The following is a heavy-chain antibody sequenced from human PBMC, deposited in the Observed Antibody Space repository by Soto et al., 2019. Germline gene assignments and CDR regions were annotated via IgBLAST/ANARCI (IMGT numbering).Heavy chain of an antibody. CDR3: ARDGGTAMVNFKYYCFDP. CDR2: IIPIFGTA. J-gene: IGHJ5*02. CDR1: GGTFSSYA. D-gene: IGHD5-18*01. V-gene: IGHV1-69*06. Sequence: QVQLVQSGAEVKKPGSSVKVSCKASGGTFSSYAISWVRQAPGQGLEWMGGIIPIFGTANYAQKFQGRVTITADKSTSTAYMELISLRSEVTAVYYCARDGGTAMVNFKYYCFDPWGQGTLVTVSS.